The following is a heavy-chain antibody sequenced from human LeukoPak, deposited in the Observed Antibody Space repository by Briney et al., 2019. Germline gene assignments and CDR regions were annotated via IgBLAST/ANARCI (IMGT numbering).Heavy chain of an antibody. D-gene: IGHD3-10*01. CDR2: VNSDGSST. J-gene: IGHJ4*02. Sequence: GGSLRLSCVASGFTFSSYWMHWVRQAPGKGLVWVSRVNSDGSSTSYADSVKGRFTISRGNSKNTLYLQMNSLRAEDTAVYYCAKRVHGHGVWGQGTLVTVSS. CDR3: AKRVHGHGV. CDR1: GFTFSSYW. V-gene: IGHV3-74*01.